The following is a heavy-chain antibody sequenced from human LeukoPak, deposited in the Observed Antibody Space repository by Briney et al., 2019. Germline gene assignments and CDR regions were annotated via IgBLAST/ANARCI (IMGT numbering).Heavy chain of an antibody. Sequence: PSETLSLTCTVSGGSISSYYWSWIRQPPGKGLEWIGYIYYSGSTNYNPSLKSRVTISVDTSKNQFSPKLSSVTAADTAVYYCAAQTPIAIGGAFDIWGQGTMVTVSS. D-gene: IGHD3-22*01. CDR1: GGSISSYY. CDR3: AAQTPIAIGGAFDI. CDR2: IYYSGST. J-gene: IGHJ3*02. V-gene: IGHV4-59*01.